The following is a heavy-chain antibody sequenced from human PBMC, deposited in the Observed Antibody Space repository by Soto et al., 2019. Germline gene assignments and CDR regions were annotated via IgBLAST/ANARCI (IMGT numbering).Heavy chain of an antibody. Sequence: GESLKISCAASGFTFSSYSMNWVRQAPGKGLEWVSSISSSSSYIYYADSVKGRFTISRDNAKNSLYLQMNSLRAEDTAVYYCARANSGYDDAFDYWGQGTLVTVSS. J-gene: IGHJ4*02. D-gene: IGHD5-12*01. CDR2: ISSSSSYI. V-gene: IGHV3-21*01. CDR1: GFTFSSYS. CDR3: ARANSGYDDAFDY.